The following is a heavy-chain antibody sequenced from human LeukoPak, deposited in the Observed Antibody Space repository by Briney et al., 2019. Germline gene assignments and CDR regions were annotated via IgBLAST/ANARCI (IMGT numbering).Heavy chain of an antibody. CDR3: ARHQTNIYGPGTPFDY. CDR1: GGSVTSSYY. V-gene: IGHV4-39*01. Sequence: SETLSLTCIVSGGSVTSSYYWSWIRQPPGKGLEWIGSIYYSGNSNYNPSLKSRVTMSVDVSKKQYSLKLNSVTAGDTAVYFFARHQTNIYGPGTPFDYWGQGTLVTVSS. D-gene: IGHD3-10*01. J-gene: IGHJ4*02. CDR2: IYYSGNS.